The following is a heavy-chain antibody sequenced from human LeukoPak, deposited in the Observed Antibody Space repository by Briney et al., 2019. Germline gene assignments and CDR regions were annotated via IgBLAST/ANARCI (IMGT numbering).Heavy chain of an antibody. Sequence: SETLSLTCAVYGGSFSGYYWSWIRQPPGKGLEWIGEINHSGSTNYNPSLKSRVTISVDTSKNQFSLKLSSVTAADTAVYYCARQLRYYYDSSGSGYFDYWGQGTLVTVSS. V-gene: IGHV4-34*01. D-gene: IGHD3-22*01. CDR3: ARQLRYYYDSSGSGYFDY. CDR2: INHSGST. J-gene: IGHJ4*02. CDR1: GGSFSGYY.